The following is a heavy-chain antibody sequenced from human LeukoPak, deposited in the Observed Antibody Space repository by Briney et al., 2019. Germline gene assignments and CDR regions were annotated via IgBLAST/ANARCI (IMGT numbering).Heavy chain of an antibody. V-gene: IGHV4-39*07. J-gene: IGHJ5*02. CDR2: IYYSGST. CDR3: ARDQRYCSGGSCYMDLNWFDP. Sequence: PSETLSLTCTVSGGSISSSGYYWGWIRQPPGKGLEWIGSIYYSGSTYYNPSLKSRVTISVDTSKNQFSLKLSSVTAADTAVYYCARDQRYCSGGSCYMDLNWFDPWGQGTLVTVSS. D-gene: IGHD2-15*01. CDR1: GGSISSSGYY.